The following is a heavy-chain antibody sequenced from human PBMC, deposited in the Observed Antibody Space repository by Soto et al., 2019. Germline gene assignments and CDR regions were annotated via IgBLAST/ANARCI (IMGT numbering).Heavy chain of an antibody. J-gene: IGHJ4*02. D-gene: IGHD3-22*01. CDR2: IGTTGDT. V-gene: IGHV3-13*04. Sequence: GVSLTVSGADARFAVISYDLRCVRQGTGKGLEWVSAIGTTGDTYYAGSVKGRFTISRENAKNSLYLQMNSLRAGDTAIYFCARAIGPTLFDYWGQGTLVTVSS. CDR1: RFAVISYD. CDR3: ARAIGPTLFDY.